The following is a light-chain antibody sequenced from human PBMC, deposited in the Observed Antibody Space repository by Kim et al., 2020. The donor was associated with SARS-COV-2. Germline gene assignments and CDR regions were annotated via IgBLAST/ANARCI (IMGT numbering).Light chain of an antibody. J-gene: IGLJ3*02. CDR3: QVWDNTGDLPV. CDR2: DNN. Sequence: APGKTARMNCVGNYIGGYSVHWYQKKPGKAPVLVISDNNDRPSGIPERFSGSNSGNRATLSITRVEAGDEADYYCQVWDNTGDLPVFGGGTQLTVL. V-gene: IGLV3-21*03. CDR1: YIGGYS.